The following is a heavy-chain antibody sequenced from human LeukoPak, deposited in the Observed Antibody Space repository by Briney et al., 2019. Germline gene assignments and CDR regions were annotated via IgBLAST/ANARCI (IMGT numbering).Heavy chain of an antibody. Sequence: SETLSLTCTVSGGSISSGGYYWSWIRQHPGKGLEWIGYIYYSGSTYYNPDLKSRVTISVDTSKNQFPLKLSSVTAADTAVYYCARGGDFWAFDYWGQGTLVTVSS. CDR2: IYYSGST. V-gene: IGHV4-31*03. CDR1: GGSISSGGYY. D-gene: IGHD3-3*01. CDR3: ARGGDFWAFDY. J-gene: IGHJ4*02.